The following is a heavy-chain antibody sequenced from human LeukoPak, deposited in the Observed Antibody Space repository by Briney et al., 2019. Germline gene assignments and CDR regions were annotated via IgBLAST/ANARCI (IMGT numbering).Heavy chain of an antibody. Sequence: GASVKVSCKASGYTFTSYDINWVRQATGQGLEWMGWMNPNSGNTGYAQKFQGGISMTWNTSISTAYMELSSLKSEDTAVYYCAKIGAAARRTPNPRWFDPWGQGTLVTVSS. CDR3: AKIGAAARRTPNPRWFDP. J-gene: IGHJ5*02. V-gene: IGHV1-8*01. D-gene: IGHD6-6*01. CDR2: MNPNSGNT. CDR1: GYTFTSYD.